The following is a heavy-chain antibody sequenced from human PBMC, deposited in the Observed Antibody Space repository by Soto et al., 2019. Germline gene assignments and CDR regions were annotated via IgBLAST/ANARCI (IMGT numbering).Heavy chain of an antibody. D-gene: IGHD5-12*01. CDR2: IIPTFGTA. CDR3: ARDREMATITAAFDI. J-gene: IGHJ3*02. CDR1: GGTFSSYA. Sequence: SVKVSCKASGGTFSSYAISWVRQAPGQGLEWMGGIIPTFGTANYAQKFQGRVTITADESTSTAYMELSSLRSEDTAVYYCARDREMATITAAFDIWGQGTMVTVSS. V-gene: IGHV1-69*13.